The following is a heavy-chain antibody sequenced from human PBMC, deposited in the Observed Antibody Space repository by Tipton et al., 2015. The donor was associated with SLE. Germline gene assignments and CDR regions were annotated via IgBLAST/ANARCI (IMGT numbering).Heavy chain of an antibody. CDR1: GDTIDGNTYF. Sequence: TLSLTCTVSGDTIDGNTYFWDWIRQPPGKGLMLIGSISYSGATSYNPSLKSRVTISVDTSKNQFSLSLISVTAADTAVYYCARDDFSVSTRSNDGFDIWGQGTMVTVSS. CDR2: ISYSGAT. D-gene: IGHD1-1*01. V-gene: IGHV4-39*07. CDR3: ARDDFSVSTRSNDGFDI. J-gene: IGHJ3*02.